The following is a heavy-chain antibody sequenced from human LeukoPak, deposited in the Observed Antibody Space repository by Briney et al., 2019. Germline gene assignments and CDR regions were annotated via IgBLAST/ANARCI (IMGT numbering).Heavy chain of an antibody. CDR1: GLSFSTSW. D-gene: IGHD3-16*01. V-gene: IGHV3-74*03. Sequence: GGSLRLSCAASGLSFSTSWMHWVRQAPGKGLVWVSHISSDGSSIKYADSVKGRFTISRDNAKNTLYLQMDSLRAEDTAVYYCTRDGGVGYWGQGTLVTVSS. CDR2: ISSDGSSI. CDR3: TRDGGVGY. J-gene: IGHJ4*02.